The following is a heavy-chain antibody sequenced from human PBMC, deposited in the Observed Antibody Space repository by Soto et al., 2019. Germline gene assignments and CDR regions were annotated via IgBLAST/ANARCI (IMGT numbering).Heavy chain of an antibody. CDR3: AKDLEGYCTTTSCYTYFGLDV. CDR1: GFTFSIYV. Sequence: GGSLRLSCAASGFTFSIYVMHWVRRAPGKGLEWVAVISYDGSNKYYADSVKGRFTISRDNSKHTLYLQMNSLRPEDTAVYYCAKDLEGYCTTTSCYTYFGLDVWGQGTTVTVSS. D-gene: IGHD2-2*01. J-gene: IGHJ6*02. V-gene: IGHV3-30*18. CDR2: ISYDGSNK.